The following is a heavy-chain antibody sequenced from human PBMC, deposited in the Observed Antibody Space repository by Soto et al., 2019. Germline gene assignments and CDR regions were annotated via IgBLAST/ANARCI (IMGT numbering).Heavy chain of an antibody. D-gene: IGHD4-17*01. CDR1: GYTFTSYE. Sequence: ASVKVSCKASGYTFTSYEINWVRQATGQGLEWMGWMNPNSGNTGYAQKFQGRVTMTRNTSISTAYMELSSLRSEDTAVYYCARPFSTVTLHFDPWGQGTLVTVSS. J-gene: IGHJ5*02. CDR3: ARPFSTVTLHFDP. CDR2: MNPNSGNT. V-gene: IGHV1-8*01.